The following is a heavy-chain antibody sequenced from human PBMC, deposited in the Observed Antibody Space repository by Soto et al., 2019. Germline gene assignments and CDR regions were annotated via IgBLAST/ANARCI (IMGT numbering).Heavy chain of an antibody. CDR1: GYTFTNYD. Sequence: QVQLVQSGAEVKKPGTSVKVSCKASGYTFTNYDINWVRQASGQGLEWVGWLNPKSGYTGFAGKFQGRVTMTRNNFISTASMELSSLTSEDTAVYYCARTHGDLDYWGQGTLVTVSS. J-gene: IGHJ4*02. D-gene: IGHD4-17*01. V-gene: IGHV1-8*01. CDR2: LNPKSGYT. CDR3: ARTHGDLDY.